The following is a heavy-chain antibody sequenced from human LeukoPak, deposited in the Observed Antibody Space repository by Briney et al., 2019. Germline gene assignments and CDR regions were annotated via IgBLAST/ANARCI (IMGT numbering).Heavy chain of an antibody. J-gene: IGHJ4*02. CDR1: GFIFSDYY. CDR2: INWNGGRT. CDR3: ARDYDYGDYPGY. D-gene: IGHD4-17*01. V-gene: IGHV3-20*04. Sequence: PGESLRLSCAASGFIFSDYYMSWIRQAPGKGLGWVSGINWNGGRTGYADSVKGRFTISRDNAKNSLYLQMNSLRAEDTALYYCARDYDYGDYPGYWGQGTLVTVSS.